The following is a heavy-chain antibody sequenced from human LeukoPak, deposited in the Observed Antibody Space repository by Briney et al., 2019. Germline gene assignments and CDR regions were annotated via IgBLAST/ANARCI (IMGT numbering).Heavy chain of an antibody. CDR3: TRGSIADYYMDV. J-gene: IGHJ6*03. CDR2: IYYSGST. D-gene: IGHD3-22*01. CDR1: GGSISSSSYY. V-gene: IGHV4-39*07. Sequence: SETLSLTCTVSGGSISSSSYYWGWIRQPPGKGLEWIGSIYYSGSTNYNPSLKSRVTISVDTSKNQFSLKLSSVTAADTAVYYCTRGSIADYYMDVWGKGTTVTISS.